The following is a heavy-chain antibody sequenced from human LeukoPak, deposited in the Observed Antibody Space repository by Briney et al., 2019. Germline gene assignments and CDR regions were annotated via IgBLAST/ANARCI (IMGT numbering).Heavy chain of an antibody. D-gene: IGHD5-24*01. CDR2: INHSGST. V-gene: IGHV4-34*01. J-gene: IGHJ5*02. CDR1: GGSFSGYY. CDR3: ARGGRWLQLNWFDP. Sequence: SETLSLTCAVYGGSFSGYYWSWIRQPPGKGLEWIGEINHSGSTNYNPSLKSRVTISVDTSENQFPLKLSSVTAADTAVYYCARGGRWLQLNWFDPWGQGTLVTVSS.